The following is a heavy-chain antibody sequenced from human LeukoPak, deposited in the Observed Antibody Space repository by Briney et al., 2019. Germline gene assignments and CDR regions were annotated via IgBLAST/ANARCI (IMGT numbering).Heavy chain of an antibody. D-gene: IGHD2-15*01. CDR3: ARLSGRVVCSAGSCYIDS. J-gene: IGHJ4*02. Sequence: GESLKISCRGSGYRFTSDWIGWVRQMPGKGLEWMGIIYPGDSDTRYSPSFQGQVTISADKSVNTAYLQWSSLKASDTAMYYCARLSGRVVCSAGSCYIDSWGQGTLVTVSS. CDR1: GYRFTSDW. V-gene: IGHV5-51*01. CDR2: IYPGDSDT.